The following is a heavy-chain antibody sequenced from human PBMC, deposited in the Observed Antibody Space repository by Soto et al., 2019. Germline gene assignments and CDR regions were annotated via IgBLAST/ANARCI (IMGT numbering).Heavy chain of an antibody. D-gene: IGHD3-10*01. CDR2: ISGSGGST. CDR3: AKDFFVEPMVRGLSAHYNWFDP. J-gene: IGHJ5*02. Sequence: EVQLLESGGGLVQPGGSLRLSCAASGFTFSSYAMSWVRQAPGKGLEWVSAISGSGGSTYYADSVKGRFTISRDNSKNTLYLQMNSLRAEDTAVYYCAKDFFVEPMVRGLSAHYNWFDPWGQGTLVTVSS. V-gene: IGHV3-23*01. CDR1: GFTFSSYA.